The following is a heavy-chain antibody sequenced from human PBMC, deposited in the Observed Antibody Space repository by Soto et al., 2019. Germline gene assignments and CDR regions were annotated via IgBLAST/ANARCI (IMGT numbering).Heavy chain of an antibody. CDR2: MNPNSGNT. CDR1: GYTLTSYD. CDR3: ARFIVVVPAAIDAFDI. Sequence: ASVKVSSKASGYTLTSYDINWVRQSTGQGLEWMGWMNPNSGNTGYAQKFQGRVTMTRNTSISTAYMELSSLRSEDTAVYYCARFIVVVPAAIDAFDIWGQGTMVTVS. D-gene: IGHD2-2*01. J-gene: IGHJ3*02. V-gene: IGHV1-8*01.